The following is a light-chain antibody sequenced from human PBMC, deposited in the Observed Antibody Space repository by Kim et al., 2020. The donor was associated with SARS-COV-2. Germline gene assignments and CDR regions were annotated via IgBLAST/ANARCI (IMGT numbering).Light chain of an antibody. CDR2: DVS. J-gene: IGLJ1*01. CDR1: SNDFGGFNY. Sequence: GQSVTISCTGTSNDFGGFNYVSWYQQHPDKVPKLIIYDVSERPSGVPDRFSGSKSGNTASLTISGLQAEDEADYYCCSYSGTDTGVFGTGTKVTVL. CDR3: CSYSGTDTGV. V-gene: IGLV2-11*01.